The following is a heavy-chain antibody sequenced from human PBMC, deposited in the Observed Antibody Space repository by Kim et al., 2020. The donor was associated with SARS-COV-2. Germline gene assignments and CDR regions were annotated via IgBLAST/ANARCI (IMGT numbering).Heavy chain of an antibody. CDR1: GFTFSAYW. D-gene: IGHD2-21*01. CDR2: ITDTGNVQ. CDR3: VRDCGVPGHDWRVDF. V-gene: IGHV3-74*01. Sequence: GGSLRLSCTASGFTFSAYWMHWVRQAPGKGLVWVSRITDTGNVQSYADSVKGGYTSSRDNAKNTLYLQMNRLRAEDTAVYYCVRDCGVPGHDWRVDFWGRGTLVTVS. J-gene: IGHJ2*01.